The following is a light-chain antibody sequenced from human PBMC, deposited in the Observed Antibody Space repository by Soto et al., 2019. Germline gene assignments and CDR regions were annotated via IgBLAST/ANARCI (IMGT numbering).Light chain of an antibody. CDR3: LQDYNYPRT. Sequence: AILMTQSPSSLSASVGDRVTITCRARQDIRSDLAWYQQKPGKAPKLLIYGSSSLHSGVQSRFSGSGTGTYFTLPISSLQPEDIATYYCLQDYNYPRTFGQGTKVEIK. CDR2: GSS. V-gene: IGKV1-6*01. J-gene: IGKJ1*01. CDR1: QDIRSD.